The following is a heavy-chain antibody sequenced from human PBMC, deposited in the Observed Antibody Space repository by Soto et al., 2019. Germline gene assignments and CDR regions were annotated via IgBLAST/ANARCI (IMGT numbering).Heavy chain of an antibody. Sequence: GGSLRLACAASGLTFSRCAMSWVRQTPGKGLEWVSTISGTGGSTYYPDSVKGRFTISRDNSKNTVYLQMNSLRAEDAAVYYCAKEMTSGYYLFDYWGQGTLVTVSS. J-gene: IGHJ4*02. D-gene: IGHD3-22*01. V-gene: IGHV3-23*01. CDR1: GLTFSRCA. CDR3: AKEMTSGYYLFDY. CDR2: ISGTGGST.